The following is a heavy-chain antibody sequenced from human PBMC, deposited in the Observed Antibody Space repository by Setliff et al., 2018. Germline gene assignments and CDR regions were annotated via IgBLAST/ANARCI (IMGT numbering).Heavy chain of an antibody. CDR2: INPDSGDT. V-gene: IGHV1-2*02. J-gene: IGHJ5*02. CDR1: GNRFTDYN. D-gene: IGHD3-9*01. Sequence: ASVKVSCKASGNRFTDYNLHWVRQAPGQGLEWMGWINPDSGDTHSAQKFQGRVTMTRDTSISTAYMELSSLRSDDTAVYYCARDAAYFDILTGTNYLDPWGQGTLVTVSS. CDR3: ARDAAYFDILTGTNYLDP.